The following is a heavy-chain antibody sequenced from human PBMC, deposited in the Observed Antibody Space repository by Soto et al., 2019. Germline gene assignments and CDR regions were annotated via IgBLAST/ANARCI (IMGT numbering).Heavy chain of an antibody. V-gene: IGHV3-64D*08. Sequence: GGSLRLSCSASGFTFSSYAMHWVRQAPGKGLEYVSAISSNGGSTYYADSVKGRFTISRDNSKNTLYLQMSSLRAEDTAVYYCVIIQSRRHHYYYGMHVPGQATTVSVSS. D-gene: IGHD6-13*01. CDR1: GFTFSSYA. CDR3: VIIQSRRHHYYYGMHV. CDR2: ISSNGGST. J-gene: IGHJ6*02.